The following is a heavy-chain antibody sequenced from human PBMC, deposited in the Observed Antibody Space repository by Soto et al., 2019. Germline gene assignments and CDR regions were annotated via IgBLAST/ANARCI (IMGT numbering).Heavy chain of an antibody. CDR3: ARGERGYCSSTSSYGVVYYMDV. V-gene: IGHV4-34*01. Sequence: QVQLQQWGAGLLKPSETLSLTCAVYGGSFSGYYWSWIRQPPGKGLEWIGEINHSGSTNYNPSLKSRVTISVDTSKNQFSLKLSSVTAADTAVYYCARGERGYCSSTSSYGVVYYMDVWGKGTTVTVSS. CDR2: INHSGST. J-gene: IGHJ6*03. CDR1: GGSFSGYY. D-gene: IGHD2-2*01.